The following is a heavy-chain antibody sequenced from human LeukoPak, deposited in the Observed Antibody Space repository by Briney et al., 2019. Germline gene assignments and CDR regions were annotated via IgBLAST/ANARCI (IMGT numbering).Heavy chain of an antibody. CDR1: GGSISSYY. V-gene: IGHV4-4*07. J-gene: IGHJ6*03. CDR2: IYTSGST. D-gene: IGHD3-10*01. Sequence: SETLSLTCTVSGGSISSYYWSWIRQPAGKGLEWIGRIYTSGSTNYNPSLKGRVTMSVDTSKNQFSLKLSSVTAADTAVYYCARLSITMVRGYYYYYMDVWGKGTTVTVYS. CDR3: ARLSITMVRGYYYYYMDV.